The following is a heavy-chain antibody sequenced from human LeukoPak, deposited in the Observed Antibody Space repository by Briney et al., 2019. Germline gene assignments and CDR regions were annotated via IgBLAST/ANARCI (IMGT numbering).Heavy chain of an antibody. V-gene: IGHV3-48*01. CDR3: ARGARFSEWFSVGRPPRGCHFDF. J-gene: IGHJ4*02. CDR1: GFTFSYYS. CDR2: ISSGGSTI. Sequence: GGSLRLSCAASGFTFSYYSMNWVRQAPGKGLEWASYISSGGSTIYYADSVKGRFIISRDNAKNSLYLEMNSLSAEDTAVYYCARGARFSEWFSVGRPPRGCHFDFWGLGTLVTVSS. D-gene: IGHD3-3*01.